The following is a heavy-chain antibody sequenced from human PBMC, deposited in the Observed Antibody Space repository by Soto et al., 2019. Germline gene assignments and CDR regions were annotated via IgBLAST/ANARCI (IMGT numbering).Heavy chain of an antibody. D-gene: IGHD3-22*01. CDR1: GYTFTSYG. CDR2: ISAYNGNT. Sequence: QVQLVQSGAEVKKPGASVKVSCKASGYTFTSYGISWVRQAPGQGLEWMGWISAYNGNTNYAQKLQGRVTMTTDTSTSTAFMELRSLRSDDTAVYYCARAPSGYDSSGYLDYWGQGTLVTVSS. J-gene: IGHJ4*02. CDR3: ARAPSGYDSSGYLDY. V-gene: IGHV1-18*04.